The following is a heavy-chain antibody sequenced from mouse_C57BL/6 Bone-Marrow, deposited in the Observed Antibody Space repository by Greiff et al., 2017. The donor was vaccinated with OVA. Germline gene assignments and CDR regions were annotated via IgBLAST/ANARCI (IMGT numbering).Heavy chain of an antibody. V-gene: IGHV2-5*01. Sequence: QVQLKESGPGLVQPSQSLSITCTVSGFSLTSYGVHWVRQSPGKGLEWLGVIWRGGSTDYNAAFMSRLSITKDNSKSQVFFKMNSLQADDTAIYYCAKTGTVVPYLYFDVWGTGTAVTVSS. J-gene: IGHJ1*03. CDR3: AKTGTVVPYLYFDV. CDR2: IWRGGST. D-gene: IGHD1-1*01. CDR1: GFSLTSYG.